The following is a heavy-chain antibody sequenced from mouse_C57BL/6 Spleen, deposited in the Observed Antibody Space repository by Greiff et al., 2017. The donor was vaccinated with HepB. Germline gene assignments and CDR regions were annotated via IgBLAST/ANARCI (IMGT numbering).Heavy chain of an antibody. CDR2: INPNNGGT. J-gene: IGHJ3*01. CDR1: GYTFTDYN. Sequence: VQLKQSGPELVKPGASVKIPCKASGYTFTDYNMDWVKQSHGKSLEWIGDINPNNGGTIYNQKFKGKATLTVDKSSSTAYMELRSLTSEDTAVYYCARGYDGYLWFAYWGQGTLVTVSA. V-gene: IGHV1-18*01. D-gene: IGHD2-3*01. CDR3: ARGYDGYLWFAY.